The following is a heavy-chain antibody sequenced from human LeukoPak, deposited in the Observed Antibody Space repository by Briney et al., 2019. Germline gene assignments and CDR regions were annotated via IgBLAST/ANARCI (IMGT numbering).Heavy chain of an antibody. V-gene: IGHV4-59*08. J-gene: IGHJ4*02. Sequence: SETLSLTCTVPGGSMSPYHWGWIRQPPGKGLEWTGYIYYSGSTNYNPSLKSRVTISVDTSKNQFSPKLSSVTAADTAIYYCARAVSGRFDYWGQGTLVTVSS. CDR1: GGSMSPYH. D-gene: IGHD6-19*01. CDR3: ARAVSGRFDY. CDR2: IYYSGST.